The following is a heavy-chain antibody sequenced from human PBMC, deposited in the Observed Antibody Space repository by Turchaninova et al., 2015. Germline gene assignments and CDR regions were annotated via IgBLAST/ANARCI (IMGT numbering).Heavy chain of an antibody. V-gene: IGHV4-31*03. CDR1: GGSISSGGYF. Sequence: LQESGPGLVKPSQTLSLTCTVSGGSISSGGYFWNWIRQHPGKGLEWIGYIYYTGSTYYTPSLESRFTISLDTSKSHFSLKLSSVTAADTAVYYCARDRGYSGYDHNWFDPWGQGTLVTVSS. CDR2: IYYTGST. D-gene: IGHD5-12*01. J-gene: IGHJ5*02. CDR3: ARDRGYSGYDHNWFDP.